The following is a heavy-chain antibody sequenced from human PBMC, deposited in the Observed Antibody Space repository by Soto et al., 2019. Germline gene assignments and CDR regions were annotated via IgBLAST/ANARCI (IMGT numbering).Heavy chain of an antibody. CDR3: ASRQSSPSFDY. CDR2: IYYSGST. Sequence: QVQLQESGPGLVKPSQTLSLTCTVSGGSISSGDYYWSWIRQPPGKGLEWIGSIYYSGSTYYNASLKSRVTISVDTSKHQISLQLNAVTAADSAVYYRASRQSSPSFDYWGQGTLVTVSS. D-gene: IGHD6-13*01. CDR1: GGSISSGDYY. V-gene: IGHV4-30-4*01. J-gene: IGHJ4*02.